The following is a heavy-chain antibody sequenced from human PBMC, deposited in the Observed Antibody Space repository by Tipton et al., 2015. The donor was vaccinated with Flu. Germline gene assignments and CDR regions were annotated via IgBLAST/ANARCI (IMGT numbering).Heavy chain of an antibody. V-gene: IGHV3-30*02. CDR3: AKSGGFDS. CDR2: IRSDETTE. Sequence: SGFTFRTNGMHWVRQAPGKELEWVAHIRSDETTEYADSAKGRFTISRDNSKDMLYLQMDSLRAEDTAVFYCAKSGGFDSWNQGALVIVSS. CDR1: GFTFRTNG. D-gene: IGHD1-26*01. J-gene: IGHJ4*02.